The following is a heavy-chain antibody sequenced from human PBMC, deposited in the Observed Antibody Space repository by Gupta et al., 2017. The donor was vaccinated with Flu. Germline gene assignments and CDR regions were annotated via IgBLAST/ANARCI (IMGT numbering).Heavy chain of an antibody. Sequence: EVQLVESGGGLVQPGGSLRLTCVMSGCTFSDSHMNWIRQAPGKGLEWIAYIGSGSNTDYADSVRGRFTISRDNARDSLFLQMNSRRDEDTALYYCARDLNWAFLLWGQGAHVTVSS. D-gene: IGHD3-16*01. J-gene: IGHJ4*02. CDR1: GCTFSDSH. CDR3: ARDLNWAFLL. V-gene: IGHV3-48*02. CDR2: IGSGSNT.